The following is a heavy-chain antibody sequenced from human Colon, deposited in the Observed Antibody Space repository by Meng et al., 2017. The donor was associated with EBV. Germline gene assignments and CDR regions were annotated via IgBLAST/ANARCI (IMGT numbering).Heavy chain of an antibody. J-gene: IGHJ4*02. V-gene: IGHV4-39*07. CDR3: ARGIQIWHEIDY. CDR2: ISYGGST. Sequence: QESGRALGKPSRTLSHTSPVLGGSIGSSSYSCAWTRRPPGTGLEWIGGISYGGSTSYNPSLKSRVTISIDTSRNQFSLSLTSVTAADTAIYYCARGIQIWHEIDYWGQGTLVTVSS. D-gene: IGHD5-18*01. CDR1: GGSIGSSSYS.